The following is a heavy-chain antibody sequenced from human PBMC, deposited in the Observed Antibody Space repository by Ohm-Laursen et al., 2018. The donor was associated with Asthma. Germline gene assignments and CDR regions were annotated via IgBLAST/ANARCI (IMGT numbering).Heavy chain of an antibody. Sequence: SLRLSCSASGFTFSSYAMHWVRQAPGKGLEWVAVISYDGSNKYYADSVKGRFTISRDNSRNTLFLQMNTLRPEDTAVYFCARGHGCIQRWLSYQCDSWGQGTLVTVSS. CDR3: ARGHGCIQRWLSYQCDS. J-gene: IGHJ4*02. V-gene: IGHV3-30-3*01. D-gene: IGHD5-18*01. CDR1: GFTFSSYA. CDR2: ISYDGSNK.